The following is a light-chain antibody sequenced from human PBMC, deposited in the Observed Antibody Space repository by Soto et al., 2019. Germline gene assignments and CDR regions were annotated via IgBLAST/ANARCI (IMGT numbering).Light chain of an antibody. Sequence: EIVLTQSPGTLSLSPGERATLSCRASQSVSSSHLSWYQQKPGQAPRLLIYGASSRATGIPDRFNGSGSGTDFTLTISSLQAEDVAVYYCQQYYSLPLTFGGGTKVDIK. CDR2: GAS. V-gene: IGKV3-20*01. CDR3: QQYYSLPLT. CDR1: QSVSSSH. J-gene: IGKJ4*01.